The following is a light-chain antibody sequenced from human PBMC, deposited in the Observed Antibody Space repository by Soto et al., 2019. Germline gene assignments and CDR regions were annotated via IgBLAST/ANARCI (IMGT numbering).Light chain of an antibody. CDR3: CSYTDSVTFVI. J-gene: IGLJ2*01. CDR2: DVS. V-gene: IGLV2-11*01. CDR1: SGDVGFANY. Sequence: QSVLTQPRSVSGSPGQSVTISCTGTSGDVGFANYVSWYQQHPGKAPKLLIFDVSQRPSGVPDRFSGSKSGNTASLTISGLRADDEADYYCCSYTDSVTFVIFGGGTQLTVL.